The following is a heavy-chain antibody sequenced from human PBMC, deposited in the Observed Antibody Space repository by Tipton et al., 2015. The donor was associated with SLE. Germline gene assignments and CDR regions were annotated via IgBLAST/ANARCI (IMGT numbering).Heavy chain of an antibody. CDR1: GSSITNGYY. CDR2: IFYAGST. D-gene: IGHD6-19*01. V-gene: IGHV4-61*01. Sequence: TLSLTCAVSGSSITNGYYWGWIRLPPGKGLEWIGYIFYAGSTNYNPSLRSRVTISVDTSKNQFSLKLSSVTAADTAVYYCTRDRGGTGWPEYYFDYWGQGALVTVSS. J-gene: IGHJ4*02. CDR3: TRDRGGTGWPEYYFDY.